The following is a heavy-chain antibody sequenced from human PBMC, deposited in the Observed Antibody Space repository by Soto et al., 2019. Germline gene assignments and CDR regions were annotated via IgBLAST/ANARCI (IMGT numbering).Heavy chain of an antibody. Sequence: GGSLRLSCAASGFTFSSYGMHWVRQAPGKGLEWVAVIWYDGSNKYYADSVKGRFTISRDNSKNTLYLQMNSLRAEDTAVYYCARDLGYGHRNTFDYWGQGTLVTVSS. D-gene: IGHD5-18*01. CDR2: IWYDGSNK. CDR3: ARDLGYGHRNTFDY. V-gene: IGHV3-33*01. CDR1: GFTFSSYG. J-gene: IGHJ4*02.